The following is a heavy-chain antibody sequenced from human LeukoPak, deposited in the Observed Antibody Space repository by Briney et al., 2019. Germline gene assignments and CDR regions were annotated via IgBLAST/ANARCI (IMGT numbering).Heavy chain of an antibody. CDR2: IYYSGST. CDR1: GDSISSSSYY. J-gene: IGHJ3*01. CDR3: ARGTRKDYVWGP. D-gene: IGHD3-16*01. Sequence: SETLSLTCTVSGDSISSSSYYWGWIRQPPGKGLEWIGNIYYSGSTYYNPSLKSRVTISVDTSKNQFSLKLSSVTAADTAVYYCARGTRKDYVWGPWGQGTMVTVSS. V-gene: IGHV4-39*07.